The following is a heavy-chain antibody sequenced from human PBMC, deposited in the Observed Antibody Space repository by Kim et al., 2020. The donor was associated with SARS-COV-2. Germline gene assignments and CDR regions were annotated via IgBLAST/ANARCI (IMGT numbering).Heavy chain of an antibody. CDR3: AQRVDSGSYSYGYYFDY. Sequence: GGSLRLSCAASGFIFRTYAMSWVRQAPGKGLEWVSAISAGGSNTYYADSVKGRFTISRDNSKNTLYLQLNSLRAEDTAVYYCAQRVDSGSYSYGYYFDYWGQGTLVTVSS. V-gene: IGHV3-23*01. J-gene: IGHJ4*02. D-gene: IGHD1-26*01. CDR2: ISAGGSNT. CDR1: GFIFRTYA.